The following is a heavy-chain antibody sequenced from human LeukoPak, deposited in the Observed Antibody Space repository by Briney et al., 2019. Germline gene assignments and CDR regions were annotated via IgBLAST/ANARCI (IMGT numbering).Heavy chain of an antibody. J-gene: IGHJ3*02. CDR3: AREVRIAAAGPDAFDI. V-gene: IGHV1-69*05. Sequence: SVKVSCKASGGTFSSYAISWVRQAPGQGLEWMGGIIPIFGTANYAQKFQGRVTITKDTSASTANMELSSLRSEDTAVYYCAREVRIAAAGPDAFDIWGQGTMVTVSS. CDR2: IIPIFGTA. D-gene: IGHD6-13*01. CDR1: GGTFSSYA.